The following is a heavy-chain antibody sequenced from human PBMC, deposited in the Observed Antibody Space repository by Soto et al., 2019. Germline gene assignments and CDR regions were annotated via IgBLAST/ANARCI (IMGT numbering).Heavy chain of an antibody. V-gene: IGHV3-30-3*01. CDR1: GFTFSSYA. J-gene: IGHJ6*02. Sequence: QVQLVGSGGGVVQPGRSLRLSCAASGFTFSSYAMHWVREAPGKGLEWVAVISYDGSNKYYADSVKGRLTISKDNSKNTLYLEMNSLGAEDTAVYYCARGPYYYDLWGASASGWGQGTTVTVSS. CDR3: ARGPYYYDLWGASASG. D-gene: IGHD3-3*01. CDR2: ISYDGSNK.